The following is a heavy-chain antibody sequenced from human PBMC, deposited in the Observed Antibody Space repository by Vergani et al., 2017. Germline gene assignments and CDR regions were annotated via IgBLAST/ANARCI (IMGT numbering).Heavy chain of an antibody. CDR2: IKSDGSIT. CDR1: GFSFNSYW. Sequence: DVHLAESGGGFFQPGGSLRLSCSASGFSFNSYWMHWVRQVPGKGLFWVSRIKSDGSITAYADSVKGRFTISRDNAQNTLYLQMNSLRVEDTGVYYCASARSIETCYMSNWLDSWGQGTLVTVSS. J-gene: IGHJ5*01. V-gene: IGHV3-74*03. CDR3: ASARSIETCYMSNWLDS. D-gene: IGHD3-9*01.